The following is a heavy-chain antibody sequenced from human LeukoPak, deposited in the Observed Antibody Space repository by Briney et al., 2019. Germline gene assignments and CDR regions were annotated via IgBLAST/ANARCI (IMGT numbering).Heavy chain of an antibody. CDR1: GYSISSGYY. CDR3: ARGSSGYDKEWFDP. J-gene: IGHJ5*02. Sequence: ASETLSLTCTVSGYSISSGYYWGWIRQPPGKGLEWIGSIYHSGSTYYNPSLKSRVTISVDTSKNQFSLKLSSVTAADTAVYYCARGSSGYDKEWFDPWGQGTLVTVSS. D-gene: IGHD5-12*01. CDR2: IYHSGST. V-gene: IGHV4-38-2*02.